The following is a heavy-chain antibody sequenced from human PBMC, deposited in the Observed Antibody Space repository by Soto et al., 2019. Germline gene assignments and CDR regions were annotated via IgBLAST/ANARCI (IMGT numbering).Heavy chain of an antibody. CDR3: ARPLVSPVAGPYYCGRDV. J-gene: IGHJ6*02. CDR2: IWSDVNTT. CDR1: GYTLNSYG. D-gene: IGHD6-19*01. V-gene: IGHV3-33*01. Sequence: QIQLVESGGGVFQPGRSLRLSCTASGYTLNSYGFNWVRQAPGKGLEWLAVIWSDVNTTYYADSVKGRFTISRDNLRSPVYLKMNRLSAEDTAVYYCARPLVSPVAGPYYCGRDVWCQWTTVTVSS.